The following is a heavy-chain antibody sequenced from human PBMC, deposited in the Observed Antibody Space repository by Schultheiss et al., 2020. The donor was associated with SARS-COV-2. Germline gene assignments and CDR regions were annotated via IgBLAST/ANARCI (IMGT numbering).Heavy chain of an antibody. CDR2: IYHSGTT. D-gene: IGHD5-12*01. Sequence: SETLSLTCTVSGGSISSSSYYWGWIRQPPGKGLEWIGSIYHSGTTYYNPSLKSRVTISVDTSRNQFSLKLRSESAADTAVYYCARELGKVATITHDAFDIWGQGTMVTVSS. V-gene: IGHV4-39*02. J-gene: IGHJ3*02. CDR1: GGSISSSSYY. CDR3: ARELGKVATITHDAFDI.